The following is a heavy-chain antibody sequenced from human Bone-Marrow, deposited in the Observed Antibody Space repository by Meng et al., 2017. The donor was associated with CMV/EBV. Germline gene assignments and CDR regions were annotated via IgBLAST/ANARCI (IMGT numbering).Heavy chain of an antibody. CDR2: IQYDGSNK. J-gene: IGHJ4*02. CDR1: GFTFSSYG. V-gene: IGHV3-30*02. D-gene: IGHD2-8*01. Sequence: GESLKISCAASGFTFSSYGMHWVRQAPGKGLEWVAFIQYDGSNKYYADSVKGRFTISRDNAKNSLYLQMHSLRAEDTAVYYCAREKVSGAECPNGLCPWGGGDYWGQGTLVTVSS. CDR3: AREKVSGAECPNGLCPWGGGDY.